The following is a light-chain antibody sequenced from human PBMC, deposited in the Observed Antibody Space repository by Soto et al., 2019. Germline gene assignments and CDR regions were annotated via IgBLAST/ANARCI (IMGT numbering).Light chain of an antibody. Sequence: QSALTQPPSASGSPGQSVTISCTGTSSDVGGYNYVSWYQQHPGKAPQLMIHEGTKQPSGVPVRLSDSKSGNTASLTVSGIKAEDEADYYCSSYAGSNTLVFGGGTKVTVL. CDR1: SSDVGGYNY. CDR3: SSYAGSNTLV. J-gene: IGLJ2*01. V-gene: IGLV2-8*01. CDR2: EGT.